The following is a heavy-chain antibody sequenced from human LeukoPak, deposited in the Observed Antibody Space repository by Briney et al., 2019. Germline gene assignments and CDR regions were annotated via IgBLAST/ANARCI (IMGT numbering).Heavy chain of an antibody. D-gene: IGHD6-19*01. CDR1: GFTFSSNS. J-gene: IGHJ4*02. V-gene: IGHV3-21*04. CDR2: ISSSTSKT. CDR3: VRDRSTGYTSGTIDY. Sequence: KPGGSLRLSCVASGFTFSSNSMNWVRQAPGKGPEWVSSISSSTSKTYYADSVKGRFIITRDNAKNSLYLQMNSLRAEDTAVYFCVRDRSTGYTSGTIDYWGQGTLVTVSS.